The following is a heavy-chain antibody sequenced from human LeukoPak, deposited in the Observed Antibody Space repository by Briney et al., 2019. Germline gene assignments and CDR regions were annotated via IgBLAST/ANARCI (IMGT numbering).Heavy chain of an antibody. V-gene: IGHV4-61*02. Sequence: SETLSLTCTVSGGSISSGSYYWSWIRQPAGKGLEWIGRIYTSGSTNYNPSLKSRVTISVDTSKNQFSLKLSSVTAADTAVYYCARGGCSHTSRLGLCSSTRYLYYYYMDVWGKGTTVTVSS. D-gene: IGHD2-2*01. CDR3: ARGGCSHTSRLGLCSSTRYLYYYYMDV. J-gene: IGHJ6*03. CDR1: GGSISSGSYY. CDR2: IYTSGST.